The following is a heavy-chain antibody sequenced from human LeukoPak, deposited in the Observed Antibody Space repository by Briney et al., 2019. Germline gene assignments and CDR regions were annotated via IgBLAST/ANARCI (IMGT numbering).Heavy chain of an antibody. CDR1: GGSISSYY. Sequence: SSETLSLTCTVSGGSISSYYWSWIRQPPGKGLEWIGYFYYSGSTNYNPSLKSRVTISVDTYKNQFSLKLSSVTAADTAVYYCARVGTYGSGSYLSWLDYWGQGTLVTVSS. J-gene: IGHJ4*02. CDR2: FYYSGST. D-gene: IGHD3-10*01. V-gene: IGHV4-59*01. CDR3: ARVGTYGSGSYLSWLDY.